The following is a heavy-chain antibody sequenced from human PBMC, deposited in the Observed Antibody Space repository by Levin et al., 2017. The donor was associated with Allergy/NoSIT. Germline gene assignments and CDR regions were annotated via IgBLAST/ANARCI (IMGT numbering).Heavy chain of an antibody. CDR3: ARQRTYVDY. CDR2: ISSGSSTI. J-gene: IGHJ4*01. V-gene: IGHV3-11*01. Sequence: GESLKISCAASGFTFSDYYMSWIRQAPGQGLEWVSYISSGSSTIDYADSVKGRFTISRDNAKNSLYLQMDSLRVEDTAVYYCARQRTYVDYWGHGTLVTVSS. CDR1: GFTFSDYY.